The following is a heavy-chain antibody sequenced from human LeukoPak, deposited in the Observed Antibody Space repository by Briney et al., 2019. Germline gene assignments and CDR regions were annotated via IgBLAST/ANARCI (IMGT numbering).Heavy chain of an antibody. CDR2: ISSSSSYI. CDR3: ARALHRGVTAMWFDP. J-gene: IGHJ5*02. Sequence: AGSLRLSCAASGCTFSSYCMNWVRQAPGKGLEWVSSISSSSSYIYYADSVKGRFTISRDNAKNSLYLQMNSLRAEDTAVYYCARALHRGVTAMWFDPWGQGPLVPVS. D-gene: IGHD2-21*02. CDR1: GCTFSSYC. V-gene: IGHV3-21*01.